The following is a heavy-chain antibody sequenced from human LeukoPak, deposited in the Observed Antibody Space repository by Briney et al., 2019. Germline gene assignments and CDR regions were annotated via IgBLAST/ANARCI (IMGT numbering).Heavy chain of an antibody. D-gene: IGHD4-23*01. J-gene: IGHJ4*02. CDR2: ASGSGGST. V-gene: IGHV3-23*01. CDR1: GFTFSSYA. Sequence: GGSLRLSCAASGFTFSSYAMSGVRQAPGKGLEWVSSASGSGGSTYYADSVKGRFTISRDNSKNTLYLQMNSLRAEDTAVYYCAKDLGSVVTPPSLDYWGQGTLVTVSS. CDR3: AKDLGSVVTPPSLDY.